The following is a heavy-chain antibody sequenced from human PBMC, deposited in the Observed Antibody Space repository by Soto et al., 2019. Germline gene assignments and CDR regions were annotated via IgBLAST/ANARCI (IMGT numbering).Heavy chain of an antibody. CDR1: GGSISSYY. CDR3: ARGSFGNSPRFDY. D-gene: IGHD3-3*01. CDR2: IYYSGST. J-gene: IGHJ4*02. Sequence: SETLSLTCTVSGGSISSYYWSWIRQPPGKGLEWIGYIYYSGSTNYNPSLKSRVTISVDTSKNQFSLKLSSVTAANTAVYYCARGSFGNSPRFDYWGQGTLVTVSS. V-gene: IGHV4-59*01.